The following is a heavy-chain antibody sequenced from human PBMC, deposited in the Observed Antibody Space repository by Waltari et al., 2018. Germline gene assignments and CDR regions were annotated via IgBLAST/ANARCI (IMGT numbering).Heavy chain of an antibody. CDR2: IYYSVST. Sequence: QLQLQESGPGLVKPSETLSLTCTVSGGSISSSSYYWGWIRQPPGKGLEWIGSIYYSVSTYYHPALKSRVTIYVDTYKNKFSLKVSDVTASDTAVYYWARDYIGVAIVVVPAAIVRPKYYFDYWGQGTLVTVFS. CDR3: ARDYIGVAIVVVPAAIVRPKYYFDY. D-gene: IGHD2-2*01. CDR1: GGSISSSSYY. J-gene: IGHJ4*02. V-gene: IGHV4-39*02.